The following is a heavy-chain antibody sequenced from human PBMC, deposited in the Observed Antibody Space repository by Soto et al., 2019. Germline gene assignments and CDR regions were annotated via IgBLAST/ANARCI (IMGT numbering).Heavy chain of an antibody. J-gene: IGHJ6*02. D-gene: IGHD2-15*01. Sequence: GGSLRLSCAASGFTFSGSAMHWVRQASGKGLEWVDRIRSKANSYATAYAASVKGRFTISRDDSKNTAYLQMNSLKTEDTAVYYCTGGYCSGGSCNYYYYGMDVWGQGTTVTVSS. CDR1: GFTFSGSA. V-gene: IGHV3-73*01. CDR3: TGGYCSGGSCNYYYYGMDV. CDR2: IRSKANSYAT.